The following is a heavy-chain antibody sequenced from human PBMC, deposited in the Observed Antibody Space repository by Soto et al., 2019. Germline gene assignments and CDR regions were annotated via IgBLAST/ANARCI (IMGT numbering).Heavy chain of an antibody. V-gene: IGHV3-21*01. CDR2: ISSTSSYI. J-gene: IGHJ4*02. CDR1: GLDFSTYS. Sequence: EVRLVESGGGLVKPGGSLRLSCEGTGLDFSTYSMNWVRQAPGKGLEWVSSISSTSSYIYYADSVKGRFTVSRDNAKNSLYLEMNSLRAEDTAIYFCARDDLVVQRGKFDFWGQGTPVTVSS. CDR3: ARDDLVVQRGKFDF. D-gene: IGHD2-15*01.